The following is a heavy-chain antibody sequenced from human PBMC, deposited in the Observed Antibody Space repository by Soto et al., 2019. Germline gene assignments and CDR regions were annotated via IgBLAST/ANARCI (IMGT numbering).Heavy chain of an antibody. CDR2: INPNSGGT. Sequence: ASVKVSCKASGYTFTGYYMHWVRQAPGQGLEWMGWINPNSGGTNYAQKFQGWVTMTRDTSISTAYMELSRLRSDDTAVYYCAIADYYDSSGYYYVFDYWGQGTLVTVSS. V-gene: IGHV1-2*04. CDR3: AIADYYDSSGYYYVFDY. CDR1: GYTFTGYY. J-gene: IGHJ4*02. D-gene: IGHD3-22*01.